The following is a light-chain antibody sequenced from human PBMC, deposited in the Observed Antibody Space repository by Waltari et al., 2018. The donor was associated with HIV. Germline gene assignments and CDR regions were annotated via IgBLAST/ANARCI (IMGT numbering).Light chain of an antibody. CDR1: SSNIGAGNA. CDR3: HCTDSSLMGPVV. V-gene: IGLV1-40*01. Sequence: QSVLTPPPSVSGAPGPRVTTSCTGNSSNIGAGNAVHWYRQLPGTAPKFLISGNNFRPSGVPDRFSGSKSGTSASLVITGLQADDEAVYYCHCTDSSLMGPVVFGGGTKLTVL. J-gene: IGLJ2*01. CDR2: GNN.